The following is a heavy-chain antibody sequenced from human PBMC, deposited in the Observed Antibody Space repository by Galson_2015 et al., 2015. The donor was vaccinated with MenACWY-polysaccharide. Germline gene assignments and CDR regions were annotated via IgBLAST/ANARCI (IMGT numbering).Heavy chain of an antibody. D-gene: IGHD2-21*01. CDR2: ISYDGTNN. V-gene: IGHV3-30-3*01. CDR1: GFTFSSYA. CDR3: VRDYGDRTLCYGMDV. Sequence: SLRLSCAASGFTFSSYAMHWVRQAPGQGLEWVAVISYDGTNNYYAASVKGLFPISRDNSANPQYLQMNSLGAEDTAVYYCVRDYGDRTLCYGMDVWGQGTTVTVSS. J-gene: IGHJ6*02.